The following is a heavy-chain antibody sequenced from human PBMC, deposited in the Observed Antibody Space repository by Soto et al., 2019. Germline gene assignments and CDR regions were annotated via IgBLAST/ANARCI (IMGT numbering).Heavy chain of an antibody. CDR2: INTAGTTT. D-gene: IGHD4-17*01. CDR3: ARGGGDYGDYLDY. CDR1: GFSFSTYW. Sequence: ELQLVESGGGLVQPGGSLRLSCVASGFSFSTYWMHWVRQAPGKGLVWVSRINTAGTTTPYADSVTGRFTISRDNAKNTLYLQINSLRAEDTAFYYWARGGGDYGDYLDYWGQGALVTVSS. V-gene: IGHV3-74*01. J-gene: IGHJ4*02.